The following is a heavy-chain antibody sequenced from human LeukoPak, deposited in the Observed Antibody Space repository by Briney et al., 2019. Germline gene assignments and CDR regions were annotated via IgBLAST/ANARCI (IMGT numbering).Heavy chain of an antibody. CDR3: ARDGGSGSYYQYYFDY. CDR1: GGSISSYY. D-gene: IGHD3-10*01. V-gene: IGHV4-59*01. CDR2: IYYSGST. Sequence: SSETLSLTCTVSGGSISSYYWSWIRQPPGKGLEWIGYIYYSGSTNYNPSLKSRVTISVDTSKNQFSLKLSSVTAADTAVYYCARDGGSGSYYQYYFDYWGQGTLVTVSS. J-gene: IGHJ4*02.